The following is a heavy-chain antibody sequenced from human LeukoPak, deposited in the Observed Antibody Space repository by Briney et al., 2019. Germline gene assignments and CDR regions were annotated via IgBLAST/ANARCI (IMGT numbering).Heavy chain of an antibody. CDR1: GYSISSGYY. V-gene: IGHV4-38-2*02. J-gene: IGHJ5*02. Sequence: SETLSLTCTVSGYSISSGYYWGWIRQPPGKGLEWIGEINHSGSTNYNPSLKSRVTISVDTSKNQFSLKLSSVTAADTAVYYCARGRYNYGPWGQGTLVTVSS. CDR3: ARGRYNYGP. D-gene: IGHD1-1*01. CDR2: INHSGST.